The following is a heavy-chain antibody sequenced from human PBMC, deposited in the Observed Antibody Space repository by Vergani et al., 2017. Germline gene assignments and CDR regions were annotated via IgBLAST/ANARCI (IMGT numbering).Heavy chain of an antibody. D-gene: IGHD4-23*01. CDR3: ARQVTVADY. J-gene: IGHJ4*02. Sequence: QVQLQESGPGLVKPSETLSLTCTVSGGSISSYYWSWIRQPPGKGLEWIGYIYTSGSTNYNPSLKSRVTISVDTSKNQFALKLSAVTAADTAVYYCARQVTVADYWGQGTLVTVSS. CDR1: GGSISSYY. CDR2: IYTSGST. V-gene: IGHV4-4*09.